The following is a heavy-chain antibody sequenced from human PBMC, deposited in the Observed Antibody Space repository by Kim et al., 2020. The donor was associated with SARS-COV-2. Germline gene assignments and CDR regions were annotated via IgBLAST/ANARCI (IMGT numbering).Heavy chain of an antibody. J-gene: IGHJ6*03. CDR3: ARDISSPNPPNYYYMDV. CDR1: GGSFSGYY. D-gene: IGHD3-3*02. Sequence: SETLSLTCAVYGGSFSGYYWSWIRQPPGKGLEWIGEINHSGSTNYNPSLKSRVTISVDTSKNQFSLKLSYVTAADTAVYYCARDISSPNPPNYYYMDVWGKGTTVTVSS. CDR2: INHSGST. V-gene: IGHV4-34*01.